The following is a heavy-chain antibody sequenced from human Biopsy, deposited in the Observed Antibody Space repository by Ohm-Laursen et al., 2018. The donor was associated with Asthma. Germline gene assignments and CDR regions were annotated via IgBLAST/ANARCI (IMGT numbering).Heavy chain of an antibody. V-gene: IGHV4-31*03. CDR3: ARTTYGDDGFDP. D-gene: IGHD4-17*01. CDR2: IYNSGST. CDR1: GDSINSGGYF. Sequence: TLSLTCSVSGDSINSGGYFWSWIRQHPGKGLEWIGYIYNSGSTDYNPSLMSRVTIWIDLSKNQFSLRLTSVTSADTAVYYCARTTYGDDGFDPWGQGTLVTVSS. J-gene: IGHJ5*02.